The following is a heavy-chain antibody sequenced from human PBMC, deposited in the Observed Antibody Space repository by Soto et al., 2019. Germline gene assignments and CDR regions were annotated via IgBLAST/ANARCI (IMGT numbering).Heavy chain of an antibody. Sequence: ASVKVSCKASGYTFTGYYMHWVRQAPGQGLEWMGWINPNSGGTNYAQKFQGWVTMTRDTSISTAYMELSRLRSDDTAVYYCAREMATIELNYYYYYYGMDVWGQGTTVTVSS. CDR3: AREMATIELNYYYYYYGMDV. J-gene: IGHJ6*02. V-gene: IGHV1-2*04. D-gene: IGHD5-12*01. CDR2: INPNSGGT. CDR1: GYTFTGYY.